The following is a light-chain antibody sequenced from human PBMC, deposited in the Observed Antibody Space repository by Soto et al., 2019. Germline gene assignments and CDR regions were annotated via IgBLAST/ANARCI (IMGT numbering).Light chain of an antibody. J-gene: IGLJ3*02. CDR3: CSYAGSRV. CDR1: SSDVGSYNL. V-gene: IGLV2-23*01. CDR2: EGS. Sequence: QSALTQPASVSGSPGQSITISCTGTSSDVGSYNLVSWYQQHPGKAPKLMIYEGSKRPSGVSIRFSGSKSGNTASLTISGLQAEDEADYYRCSYAGSRVFGGGTKLTVL.